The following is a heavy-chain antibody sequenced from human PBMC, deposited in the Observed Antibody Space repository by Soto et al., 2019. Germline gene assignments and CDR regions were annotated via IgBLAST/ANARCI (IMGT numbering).Heavy chain of an antibody. CDR3: ARDPQFSSSSAYYYYYYMDV. Sequence: ASVKVSCKASGYTFTSYAMHWVRQAPGQRLEWMGWINAGNGNTKYSQKFQGRVTITRDTSASTAYMELSSLRSEDTAVYYCARDPQFSSSSAYYYYYYMDVWGKGTTVTVSS. CDR2: INAGNGNT. V-gene: IGHV1-3*01. CDR1: GYTFTSYA. J-gene: IGHJ6*03. D-gene: IGHD6-6*01.